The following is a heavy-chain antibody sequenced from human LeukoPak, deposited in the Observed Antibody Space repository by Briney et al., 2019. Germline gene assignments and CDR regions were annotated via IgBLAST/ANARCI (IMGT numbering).Heavy chain of an antibody. V-gene: IGHV1-2*02. J-gene: IGHJ4*02. CDR2: INPNSGGT. CDR1: GYTFTGCY. CDR3: ARGGAYFCVWYFDY. Sequence: GASVKVSCKASGYTFTGCYMHWVRQAPGQGLEWMGWINPNSGGTNYAQKFQGRVTMTRDTSISTAYMELSRLRSDDTAVYYCARGGAYFCVWYFDYWGQGTLVTVSS. D-gene: IGHD2-8*01.